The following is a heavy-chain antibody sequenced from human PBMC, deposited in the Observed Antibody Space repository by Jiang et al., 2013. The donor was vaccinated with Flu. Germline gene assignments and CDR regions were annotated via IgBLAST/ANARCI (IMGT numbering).Heavy chain of an antibody. CDR1: GFAFSSLC. J-gene: IGHJ4*02. D-gene: IGHD3-22*01. CDR2: ISGSVVA. CDR3: AKAIYDSSGYYMYYFDY. V-gene: IGHV3-23*01. Sequence: ASGFAFSSLCHELGRRLXKGLEWVSAISGSVVAHTTQTPVKGRFTISRDNSKNTLYLQMNSLRAEDTAVYYCAKAIYDSSGYYMYYFDYWGQGTLVTVSS.